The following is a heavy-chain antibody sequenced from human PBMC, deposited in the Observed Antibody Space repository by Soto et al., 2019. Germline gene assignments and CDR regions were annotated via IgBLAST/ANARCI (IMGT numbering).Heavy chain of an antibody. CDR3: ATYYDFWSGPPNYGMDV. CDR1: GYTFTSYY. J-gene: IGHJ6*02. CDR2: INPSGGST. V-gene: IGHV1-46*01. Sequence: SVKVSCEASGYTFTSYYMHWVRQAPGQGLEWMGIINPSGGSTSYAQKFQGRVTMTRDTSTSTVYMELSSLRSEDTAVYYCATYYDFWSGPPNYGMDVWGQGTTVTVSS. D-gene: IGHD3-3*01.